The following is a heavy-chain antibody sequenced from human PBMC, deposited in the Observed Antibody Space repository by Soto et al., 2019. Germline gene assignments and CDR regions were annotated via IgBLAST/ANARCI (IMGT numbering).Heavy chain of an antibody. V-gene: IGHV1-46*01. J-gene: IGHJ4*02. Sequence: GASVKVSCKASGYTFTSYYMHWVRQAPGQGLEWVGIINPSGGSTSYAQKFQGRVTMTRDTSTSTVYMELSSLRSEDTAVYYCARGPWGIAVAAILFDYWGQGTLVTVSS. CDR3: ARGPWGIAVAAILFDY. D-gene: IGHD6-19*01. CDR2: INPSGGST. CDR1: GYTFTSYY.